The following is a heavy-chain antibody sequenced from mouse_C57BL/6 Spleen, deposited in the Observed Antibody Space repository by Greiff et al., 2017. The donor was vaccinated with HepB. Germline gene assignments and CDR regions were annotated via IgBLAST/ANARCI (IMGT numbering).Heavy chain of an antibody. V-gene: IGHV5-17*01. CDR2: ISSGSSTI. CDR3: AREGDAMDY. J-gene: IGHJ4*01. Sequence: EVMLVESGGGLVKPGGSLKLSCAASGFTFSDYGMHWVRQAPEKGLEWVAYISSGSSTIYYADTVKGRFTISRDNAKNTLILQMTSLRSEDTAMYYCAREGDAMDYWGQGTSVTVSS. CDR1: GFTFSDYG.